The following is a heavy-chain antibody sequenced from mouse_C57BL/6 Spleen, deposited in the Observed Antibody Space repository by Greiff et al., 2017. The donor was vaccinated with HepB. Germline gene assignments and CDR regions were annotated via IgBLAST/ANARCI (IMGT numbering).Heavy chain of an antibody. Sequence: QVQLKQPGAELVMPGASVKLSCKASGYTFTSYWMHWVKQRPGQGLEWIGEIDPSDSYTNYNQKFKGKSTLTVDKSSSTAYMQLSSLTSEDSAVYYCARKGLFFLDYWGQGTTLTVSS. V-gene: IGHV1-69*01. CDR2: IDPSDSYT. D-gene: IGHD3-3*01. J-gene: IGHJ2*01. CDR1: GYTFTSYW. CDR3: ARKGLFFLDY.